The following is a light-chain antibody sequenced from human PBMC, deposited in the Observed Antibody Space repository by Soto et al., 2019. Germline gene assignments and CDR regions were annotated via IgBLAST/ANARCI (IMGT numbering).Light chain of an antibody. CDR3: SSYRSSTTPAV. CDR1: SSDVGYYNY. CDR2: EVS. V-gene: IGLV2-14*01. Sequence: QSALTQPASVSGSPGQSITISCTGTSSDVGYYNYVSWYQQHPDKAPKLMIYEVSNRPSGVSNRFSGSKSGNTASLTISGLQAEDEADYYCSSYRSSTTPAVFGGCTKLTVL. J-gene: IGLJ2*01.